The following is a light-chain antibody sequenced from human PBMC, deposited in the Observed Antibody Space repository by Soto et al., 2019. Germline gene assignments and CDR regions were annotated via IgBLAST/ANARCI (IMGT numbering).Light chain of an antibody. V-gene: IGKV3-20*01. CDR2: RAS. CDR3: HQVGSSPLNT. CDR1: QTISSSF. J-gene: IGKJ3*01. Sequence: EIGLTQSPGTLSLSPGERATLSCRASQTISSSFLAWYQQKPCEAPRLLIYRASRRAPGIPDRFSGSGSWTDFTLSISRLEHEDFAVYYCHQVGSSPLNTFGPGTKVEIK.